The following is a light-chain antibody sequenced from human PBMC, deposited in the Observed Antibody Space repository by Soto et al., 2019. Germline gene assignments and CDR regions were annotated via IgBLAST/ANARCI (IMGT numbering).Light chain of an antibody. CDR3: QQYNSYDMWS. CDR2: GAS. V-gene: IGKV1-5*01. CDR1: QGISKW. J-gene: IGKJ1*01. Sequence: DIQMTQSPSTLSASVGDRVTITCRASQGISKWLAWYQQKRGKAPKLLIYGASSLENGVPSRFSGSGSGTEFTLTISSLQPDDFATYFCQQYNSYDMWSFGQGTKVDLK.